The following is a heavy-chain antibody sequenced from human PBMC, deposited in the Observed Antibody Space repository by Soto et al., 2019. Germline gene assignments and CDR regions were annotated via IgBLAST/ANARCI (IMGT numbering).Heavy chain of an antibody. J-gene: IGHJ4*01. V-gene: IGHV3-7*03. CDR1: GFTFSSYW. Sequence: PGGYLRLSCAASGFTFSSYWMSWVRQAPGKGLEWVANIKQDGSEKYYVDSVKGRFTISRDNAKNSLYLQMNSLRAEDTAVYYCASEYYYDSSGYYLRYFDFWGQGTLVTVSS. CDR3: ASEYYYDSSGYYLRYFDF. CDR2: IKQDGSEK. D-gene: IGHD3-22*01.